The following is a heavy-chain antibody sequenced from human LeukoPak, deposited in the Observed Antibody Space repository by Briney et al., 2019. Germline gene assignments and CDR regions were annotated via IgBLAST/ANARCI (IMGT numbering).Heavy chain of an antibody. J-gene: IGHJ4*02. Sequence: PGGSLRLSCAASGFTFSSFAVSWVRQAPGRGLEWVSAVSASGGSTYYADSVKGRFTISRDNSKNTLYLQMNSLRAEDTAVYYCAKDQYSSGWSEGYFDYWGQGTLVTVSP. CDR1: GFTFSSFA. D-gene: IGHD6-19*01. CDR2: VSASGGST. V-gene: IGHV3-23*01. CDR3: AKDQYSSGWSEGYFDY.